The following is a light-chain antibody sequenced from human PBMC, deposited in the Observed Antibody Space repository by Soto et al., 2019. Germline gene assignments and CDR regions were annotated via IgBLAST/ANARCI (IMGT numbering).Light chain of an antibody. J-gene: IGLJ1*01. V-gene: IGLV1-44*01. CDR1: SSNIGSNT. CDR3: AAWDDSLNVHV. CDR2: SNN. Sequence: QSVLAQPPSASGTPGQRVTISCSGSSSNIGSNTVNWHQQLPGTAPKLLIYSNNQRPSGVPDRFSGSKSGTSASLAISGLQSEDEADYYCAAWDDSLNVHVFGTGTKVTVL.